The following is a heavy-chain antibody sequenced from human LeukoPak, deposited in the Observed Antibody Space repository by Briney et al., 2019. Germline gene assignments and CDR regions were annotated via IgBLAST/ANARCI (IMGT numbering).Heavy chain of an antibody. D-gene: IGHD6-13*01. J-gene: IGHJ4*02. CDR3: GRDKAAASNIDY. Sequence: GGSLRLSCAASGFTFSSDWMSWVRQAPGKGLEWVANIKQDGSEKYYVDSVKGRFTISRDNDKNSLYLQMNSLRAEDTAVYYCGRDKAAASNIDYWGQGTLVTVSS. CDR1: GFTFSSDW. V-gene: IGHV3-7*01. CDR2: IKQDGSEK.